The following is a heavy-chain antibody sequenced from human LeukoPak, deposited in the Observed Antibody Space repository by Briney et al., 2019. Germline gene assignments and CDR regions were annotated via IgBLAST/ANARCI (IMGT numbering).Heavy chain of an antibody. CDR1: GFTFSTYF. J-gene: IGHJ3*02. CDR2: IASDGSHT. D-gene: IGHD3-10*01. Sequence: GGSLRLSCAASGFTFSTYFMNWVRQAPGKGLEWVADIASDGSHTFYVESVKGRFTISRDNSKNTLYLQMNSLRAEDTAVYFCARERQDTVLDFGAFDIWGQGTMVTVSS. V-gene: IGHV3-30-3*01. CDR3: ARERQDTVLDFGAFDI.